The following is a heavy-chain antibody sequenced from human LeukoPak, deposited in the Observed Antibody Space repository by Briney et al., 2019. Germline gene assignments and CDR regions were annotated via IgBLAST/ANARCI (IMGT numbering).Heavy chain of an antibody. CDR3: ARDLRYYGSGSYTP. J-gene: IGHJ5*02. CDR1: GGSISSYY. CDR2: IYYSGST. Sequence: PSETLSLTCTVSGGSISSYYWSWIRQPPGKGLEWIGYIYYSGSTNYNPSLKSRVTISVDTSKNQFSLKLSSVTAADTAVYYCARDLRYYGSGSYTPWGQGTLVTVSS. V-gene: IGHV4-59*01. D-gene: IGHD3-10*01.